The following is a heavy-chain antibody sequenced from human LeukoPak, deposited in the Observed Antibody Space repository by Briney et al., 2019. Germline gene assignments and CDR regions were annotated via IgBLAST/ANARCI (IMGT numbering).Heavy chain of an antibody. J-gene: IGHJ3*02. Sequence: SETLSPTCTVSGGSMSSYYWSWIRQPPGKGLEWIGHIYYSGSTKYNPSLKSRVTISVDTSKNQFSLKMTSVTAADTAVYYCARRGSGWSDAFDIWGQGTMVTVSS. CDR1: GGSMSSYY. CDR2: IYYSGST. CDR3: ARRGSGWSDAFDI. V-gene: IGHV4-59*08. D-gene: IGHD3-10*01.